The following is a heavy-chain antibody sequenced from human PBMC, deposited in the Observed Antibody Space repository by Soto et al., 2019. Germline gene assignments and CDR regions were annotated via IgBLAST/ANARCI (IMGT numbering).Heavy chain of an antibody. V-gene: IGHV3-30*03. CDR3: ARGGDYYDSSGYYAQGFDP. D-gene: IGHD3-22*01. Sequence: PGGSLRLSCAASGFTFSNYGMYWVRQAPGKGLEWVAFISYDGSNKYYADPVKGRFTISRDNSKNTLYLQMNSLRAEDTAVYYCARGGDYYDSSGYYAQGFDPWGQGTLVTVS. CDR2: ISYDGSNK. J-gene: IGHJ5*02. CDR1: GFTFSNYG.